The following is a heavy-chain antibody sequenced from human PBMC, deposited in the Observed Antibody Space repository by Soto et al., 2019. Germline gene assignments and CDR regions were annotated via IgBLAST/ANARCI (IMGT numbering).Heavy chain of an antibody. CDR1: GFTFTRHS. CDR2: ISDSSSTI. CDR3: ARDLWLYGGSGWPLDY. J-gene: IGHJ4*02. V-gene: IGHV3-48*02. Sequence: PGGSLRLSCAASGFTFTRHSMNWVRQAAGKGLEWISYISDSSSTIYYADSVKGRFTISRDNAKNSLYLQMNSLRDEDTAVYYCARDLWLYGGSGWPLDYWGQGTLVTVSS. D-gene: IGHD6-19*01.